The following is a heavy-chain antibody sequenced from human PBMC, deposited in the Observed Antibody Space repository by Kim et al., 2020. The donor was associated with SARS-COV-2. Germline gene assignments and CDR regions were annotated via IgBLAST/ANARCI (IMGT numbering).Heavy chain of an antibody. Sequence: STTGYADSVKGRFTISRDNAQNTLYLQMNSLRAEDTAVYYCAIVPTVTLFDCWGQGTLVTVSS. D-gene: IGHD4-17*01. CDR2: STT. J-gene: IGHJ4*02. CDR3: AIVPTVTLFDC. V-gene: IGHV3-74*01.